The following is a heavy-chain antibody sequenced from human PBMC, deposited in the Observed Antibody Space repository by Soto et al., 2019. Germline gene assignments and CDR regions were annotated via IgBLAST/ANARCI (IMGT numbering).Heavy chain of an antibody. Sequence: NPSETLSLTCAVSGYSISSGYYWGWLRQPPGKGLEWIGHIYHSGSTIYNPSLKSRVTISIDTSKSQFSLNLNSMTAADTAVYYCAGYNWNYYFDPWGQGTLVTVSS. J-gene: IGHJ5*02. V-gene: IGHV4-38-2*01. CDR3: AGYNWNYYFDP. D-gene: IGHD1-7*01. CDR2: IYHSGST. CDR1: GYSISSGYY.